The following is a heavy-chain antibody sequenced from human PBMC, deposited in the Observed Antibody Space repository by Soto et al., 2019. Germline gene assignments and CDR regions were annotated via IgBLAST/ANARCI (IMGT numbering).Heavy chain of an antibody. D-gene: IGHD2-15*01. Sequence: LRLSCAASGFTVSSNYMSWVRQAPGKGLEWVSVIYSGGSTYYADSVKGRFTISRDNSKNTLYLQMNSLRAEDTAVYYCARDRALLGSGGSCYRNYYYYYGMDVWGQGTTVTVSS. CDR1: GFTVSSNY. V-gene: IGHV3-53*01. CDR3: ARDRALLGSGGSCYRNYYYYYGMDV. J-gene: IGHJ6*02. CDR2: IYSGGST.